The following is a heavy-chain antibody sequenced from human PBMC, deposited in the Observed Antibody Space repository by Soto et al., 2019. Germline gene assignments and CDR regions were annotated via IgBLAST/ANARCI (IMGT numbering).Heavy chain of an antibody. V-gene: IGHV4-30-2*01. CDR2: IYHSGST. CDR1: GGSISSGDYS. D-gene: IGHD3-9*01. J-gene: IGHJ5*02. Sequence: QLQLQESGSGLVKPSQTLSLTCTVSGGSISSGDYSWSWLRQPPGKRLEWIGYIYHSGSTYYNPSLRTRVSISVDRSENQFYPWLGSVAAADTAMYYCSRVLDGDWFLCGSWFEPWGQGRVVSVSS. CDR3: SRVLDGDWFLCGSWFEP.